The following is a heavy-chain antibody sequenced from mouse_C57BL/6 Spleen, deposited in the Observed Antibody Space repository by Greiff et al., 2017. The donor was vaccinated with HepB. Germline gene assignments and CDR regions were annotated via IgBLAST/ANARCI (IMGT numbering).Heavy chain of an antibody. V-gene: IGHV1-82*01. Sequence: VKLVESGPELVKPGASVKISCKASGYAFSSSWMNWVKQRPGKGLEWIGRIYPGDGDTNYNGKFKGKATLTADKSSSTAYMQLSSLTSEDSAVYFCARCPLGRGYFDVWGTGTTVTVSS. D-gene: IGHD4-1*01. CDR1: GYAFSSSW. CDR3: ARCPLGRGYFDV. J-gene: IGHJ1*03. CDR2: IYPGDGDT.